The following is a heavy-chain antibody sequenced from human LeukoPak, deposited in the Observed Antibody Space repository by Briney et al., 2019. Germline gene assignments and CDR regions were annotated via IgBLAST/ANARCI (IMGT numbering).Heavy chain of an antibody. CDR2: ISWNSGSI. D-gene: IGHD3-22*01. CDR1: GFTFSSYW. Sequence: PGGSLRLSCAASGFTFSSYWMHWVRQAPGKGLEWVSGISWNSGSIGYADSVKGRFTISRDNAKNSLYLQMNSLRAEDTALYYCAKASLGDSSGYYYWGQGTLVTVSS. V-gene: IGHV3-9*01. CDR3: AKASLGDSSGYYY. J-gene: IGHJ4*02.